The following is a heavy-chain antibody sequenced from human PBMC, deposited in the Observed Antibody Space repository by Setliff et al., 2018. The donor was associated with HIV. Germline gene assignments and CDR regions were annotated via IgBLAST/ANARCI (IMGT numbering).Heavy chain of an antibody. CDR1: GGSINSSLYY. CDR3: ARFAYYSDSGGYYHH. V-gene: IGHV4-39*07. D-gene: IGHD3-22*01. CDR2: MYYSGSI. Sequence: KPSETLSLTCTVSGGSINSSLYYWAWIRQPPGKGLEWIGNMYYSGSIFYKPSLKSRVTISVDTSKNQLSLRLSSVTAADTAVYYCARFAYYSDSGGYYHHWGQGALVTVSS. J-gene: IGHJ4*02.